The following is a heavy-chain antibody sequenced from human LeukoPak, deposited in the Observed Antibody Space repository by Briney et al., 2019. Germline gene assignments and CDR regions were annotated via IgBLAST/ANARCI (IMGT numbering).Heavy chain of an antibody. CDR3: ARLTTVTTGYMDV. CDR2: IIPILGIA. J-gene: IGHJ6*03. D-gene: IGHD4-17*01. CDR1: GGTFSSYA. V-gene: IGHV1-69*04. Sequence: SVKVSCKASGGTFSSYAISGVRQAPGQGLEWMGRIIPILGIANYAQKFQGRVTITADKSTSTAYMELSSLRSEDTAVYYCARLTTVTTGYMDVWGKGTPVTVSS.